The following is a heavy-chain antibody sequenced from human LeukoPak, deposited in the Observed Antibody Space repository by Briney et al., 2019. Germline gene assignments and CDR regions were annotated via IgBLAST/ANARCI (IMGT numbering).Heavy chain of an antibody. D-gene: IGHD4-17*01. V-gene: IGHV4-34*01. J-gene: IGHJ4*02. CDR3: ARWVTHYGDYDPCYFDC. CDR1: GGTFSGYY. CDR2: INHGGSK. Sequence: PSETLSLTCAVYGGTFSGYYWSWLRHAPGKGLEWFGEINHGGSKNYHPSHKSRVTISVDTSKNQFCLNLNSVTAADTAVYYCARWVTHYGDYDPCYFDCWGEGTQVTVSS.